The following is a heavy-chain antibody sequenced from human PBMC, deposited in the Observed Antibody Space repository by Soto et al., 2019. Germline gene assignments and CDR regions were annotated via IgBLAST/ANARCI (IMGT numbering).Heavy chain of an antibody. CDR3: ARDLQNYDFWSGYYASGFDY. CDR2: IWYDGSNK. Sequence: GGSLRLSCAASGFTFSSYGMHWVRQAPGKGLEWVAVIWYDGSNKYYADSVKGRFTISRDNSKNTLYLQMNSLRAEDTAVYYCARDLQNYDFWSGYYASGFDYWGQGTLVTVSS. D-gene: IGHD3-3*01. CDR1: GFTFSSYG. J-gene: IGHJ4*02. V-gene: IGHV3-33*01.